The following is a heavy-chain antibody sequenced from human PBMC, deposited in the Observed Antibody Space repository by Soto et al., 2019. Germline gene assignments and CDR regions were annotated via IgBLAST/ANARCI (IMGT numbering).Heavy chain of an antibody. V-gene: IGHV1-58*01. CDR1: GFTFTSSA. J-gene: IGHJ4*02. CDR2: IVVGNGNT. CDR3: AILGTYYFDNSDNYFDC. D-gene: IGHD3-22*01. Sequence: SVKVSCKASGFTFTSSAVQWVRQARGQRLEWIGWIVVGNGNTKFSQKFQGRVTITRDTSASTAYMELRGLRSEDTAVYYCAILGTYYFDNSDNYFDCWGQGTLVTVSS.